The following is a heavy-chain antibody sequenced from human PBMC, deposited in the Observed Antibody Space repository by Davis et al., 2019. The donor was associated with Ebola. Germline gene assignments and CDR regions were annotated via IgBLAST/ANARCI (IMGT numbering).Heavy chain of an antibody. J-gene: IGHJ4*02. D-gene: IGHD4-17*01. V-gene: IGHV4-59*11. CDR1: GGSISNHY. CDR2: VYYSGYT. CDR3: ARGNDDYLSLDY. Sequence: SETLSLTCTVSGGSISNHYWSWIRQPPGKGLEWIGYVYYSGYTDYNPSLKSRVTISVDTSNVKFSLRLNSVTAADTAVYYCARGNDDYLSLDYWGQGTLITV.